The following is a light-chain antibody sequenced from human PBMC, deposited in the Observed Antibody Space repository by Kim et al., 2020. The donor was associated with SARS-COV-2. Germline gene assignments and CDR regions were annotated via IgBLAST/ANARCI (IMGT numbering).Light chain of an antibody. CDR1: QSISSY. J-gene: IGKJ2*01. V-gene: IGKV1-39*01. CDR3: QQSYSTPPT. Sequence: DIQMTQSPSSLSASVGDRVTITCRASQSISSYLNWYQQKPGKAPKLLIYAASSLQSGVPSRFSGSGPGTDFTLTISSLQPEDFAPYYCQQSYSTPPTFGQGTKLEI. CDR2: AAS.